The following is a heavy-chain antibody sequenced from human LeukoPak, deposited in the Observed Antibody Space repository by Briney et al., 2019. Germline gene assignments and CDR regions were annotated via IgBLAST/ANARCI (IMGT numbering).Heavy chain of an antibody. D-gene: IGHD3-16*01. CDR1: GGSISSYY. V-gene: IGHV4-59*01. CDR2: IYYSGST. Sequence: SETLSLTCTVSGGSISSYYWSWIRQPPGKGLEWIGYIYYSGSTNYNPSLKSRVTISVDTSKNQFSLKLSSVTAADTAVYYCARGLEEEQSLYYFDYWGQGTLVTVSS. CDR3: ARGLEEEQSLYYFDY. J-gene: IGHJ4*02.